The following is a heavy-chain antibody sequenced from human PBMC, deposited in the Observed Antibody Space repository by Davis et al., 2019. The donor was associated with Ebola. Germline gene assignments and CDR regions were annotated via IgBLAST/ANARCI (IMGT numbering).Heavy chain of an antibody. CDR3: ARDVDGRGKDY. V-gene: IGHV1-69*06. CDR1: GGTFSSYA. J-gene: IGHJ4*02. D-gene: IGHD4-23*01. Sequence: AASVKVSCKASGGTFSSYAISWVRQAPGQGLEWMGGIIPIFGTANYAQKFQGRVTITADKSTSTAYMELSSLRSEDTAVYYCARDVDGRGKDYWGQGTLVTVSS. CDR2: IIPIFGTA.